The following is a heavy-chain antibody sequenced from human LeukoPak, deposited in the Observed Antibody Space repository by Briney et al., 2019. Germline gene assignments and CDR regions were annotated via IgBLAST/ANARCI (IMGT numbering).Heavy chain of an antibody. Sequence: GGSLRLSCAASGFTFSSYWMSWVRQAPGKGLEWVANIKQDGSEKYYVDSEKGRFTFSRDNAKNSLYLQMNSLKTEDTAVYYCTRDRDYDSSGTFDYWGQGTLVTVSS. CDR3: TRDRDYDSSGTFDY. V-gene: IGHV3-7*05. CDR2: IKQDGSEK. J-gene: IGHJ4*02. CDR1: GFTFSSYW. D-gene: IGHD3-22*01.